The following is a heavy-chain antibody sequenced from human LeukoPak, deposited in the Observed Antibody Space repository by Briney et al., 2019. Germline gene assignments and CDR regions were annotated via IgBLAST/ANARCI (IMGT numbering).Heavy chain of an antibody. V-gene: IGHV3-21*01. CDR2: ISSSSSYI. CDR3: ARDQLDYDFWSGYYVNYYYYGMDV. D-gene: IGHD3-3*01. J-gene: IGHJ6*02. CDR1: GFSFNRYS. Sequence: GGSLRLSCAASGFSFNRYSMNWVRQAPGKGLEWVSSISSSSSYIYYADSLKGRFTISRDNAKNSLYLQMNSLRAEDTAVYYCARDQLDYDFWSGYYVNYYYYGMDVWGQGTTVTVSS.